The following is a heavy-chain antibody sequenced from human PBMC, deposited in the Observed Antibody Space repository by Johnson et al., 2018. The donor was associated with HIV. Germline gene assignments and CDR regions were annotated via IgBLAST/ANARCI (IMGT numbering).Heavy chain of an antibody. CDR2: ISGSGGST. D-gene: IGHD1-14*01. Sequence: VQLVESGGGLVQPGGSLRLSCAASGFTVSSNYMSWVRQAPGKGLEWVSVISGSGGSTYYADSVKGRFTISRDNSKNTLFLQMNRLSPEDTAVYYCATVGRKPATAQGAFHMWGQGTLVTVSS. V-gene: IGHV3-66*02. CDR1: GFTVSSNY. J-gene: IGHJ3*02. CDR3: ATVGRKPATAQGAFHM.